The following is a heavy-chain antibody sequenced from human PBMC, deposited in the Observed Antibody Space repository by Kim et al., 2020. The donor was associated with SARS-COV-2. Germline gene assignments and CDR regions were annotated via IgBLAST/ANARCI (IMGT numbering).Heavy chain of an antibody. J-gene: IGHJ4*02. CDR2: IRSKAYGGTT. CDR1: GFTFGDYA. Sequence: GGSLRLSCTASGFTFGDYAMSWVRQAPGKGLEWVGFIRSKAYGGTTEYAASVKGRFTISRDDSKSIAYLQMNSLKTEDTAVYYCKAAAILSTPYYFSNTSYYFDYWGQGTLVTVSS. V-gene: IGHV3-49*04. CDR3: KAAAILSTPYYFSNTSYYFDY. D-gene: IGHD2-2*02.